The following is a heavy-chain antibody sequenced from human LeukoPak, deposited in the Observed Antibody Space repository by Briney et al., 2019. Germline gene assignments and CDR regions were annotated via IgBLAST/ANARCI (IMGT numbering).Heavy chain of an antibody. CDR1: GFSLRTSGVG. Sequence: SGPTLVQPTQTLTLTCTFSGFSLRTSGVGVGWIRQPPGKALEWLALIYWDDDQRYSPSLKSRLTITKDTSKNQVVLTMTNMDPVDTATYYCAQYGSGSRQSYYFDYWGQGTLVTVSS. CDR3: AQYGSGSRQSYYFDY. CDR2: IYWDDDQ. V-gene: IGHV2-5*02. D-gene: IGHD3-10*01. J-gene: IGHJ4*02.